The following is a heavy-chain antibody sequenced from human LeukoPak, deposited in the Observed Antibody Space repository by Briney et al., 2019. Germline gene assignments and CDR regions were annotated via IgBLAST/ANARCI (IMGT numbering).Heavy chain of an antibody. V-gene: IGHV3-74*01. J-gene: IGHJ4*02. CDR1: GFTFSNYW. D-gene: IGHD3-22*01. Sequence: GGSLRLSCVASGFTFSNYWMLWVRQAPGKGLMWVSLISTDGKSTRYAESVKGRFTISRDNAKNALYLQMNSLRDEDTAVYYCVREGRGYYLFDYWGQGTLVTVSS. CDR3: VREGRGYYLFDY. CDR2: ISTDGKST.